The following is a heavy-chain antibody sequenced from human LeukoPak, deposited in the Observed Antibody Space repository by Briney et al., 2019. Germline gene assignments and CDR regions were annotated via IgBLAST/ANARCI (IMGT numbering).Heavy chain of an antibody. D-gene: IGHD5-18*01. Sequence: GESLKISCKGSGYSFTSYWIGWVRQMPGKGLEWMGVIYPGDSDTRYSPSFQGQVTISADKSISTAYLQWSSLKASDTAIYYCARGKIGYSYGSYYWGQGTLVTVSS. CDR3: ARGKIGYSYGSYY. V-gene: IGHV5-51*01. J-gene: IGHJ4*02. CDR2: IYPGDSDT. CDR1: GYSFTSYW.